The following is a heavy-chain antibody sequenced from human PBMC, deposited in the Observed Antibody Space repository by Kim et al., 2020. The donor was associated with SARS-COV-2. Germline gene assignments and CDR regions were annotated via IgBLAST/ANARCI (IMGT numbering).Heavy chain of an antibody. CDR1: GGSISSSSYY. J-gene: IGHJ4*02. CDR3: ASWKRYFDWSLEDY. CDR2: IYYSGST. V-gene: IGHV4-39*01. Sequence: SETLSFTCTVSGGSISSSSYYWGWIRQPPGKGLEWIGSIYYSGSTYYNPSLKSRVTISVDTSKNQFSLKLSSVTAADTAVYYCASWKRYFDWSLEDYWGQGTLITVSS. D-gene: IGHD3-9*01.